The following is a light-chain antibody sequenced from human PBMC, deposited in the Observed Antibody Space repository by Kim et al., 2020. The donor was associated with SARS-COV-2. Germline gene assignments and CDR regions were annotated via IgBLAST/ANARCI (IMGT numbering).Light chain of an antibody. CDR2: DAS. CDR3: QQYNSDYLVT. CDR1: QTIGNW. Sequence: ASLGDRVTITCRTSQTIGNWLAWYQHKPRDAPKLLIYDASTLKSGVPARFGGSGYGTEFTLTISSLQSDDLATYYCQQYNSDYLVTFGGGTKLEI. J-gene: IGKJ4*01. V-gene: IGKV1-5*01.